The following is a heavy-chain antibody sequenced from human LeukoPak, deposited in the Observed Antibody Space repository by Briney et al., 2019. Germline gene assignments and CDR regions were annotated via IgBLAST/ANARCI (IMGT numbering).Heavy chain of an antibody. CDR1: GGTFSSYA. Sequence: SVKVSCKASGGTFSSYAISWVRQAPGQGLGWLGGIIPIFGTANYAQKFQGGVTITADESTSTAYMELSSLRSEDTAVYYCAREAYCSSTSCYDVVYNWFDPWGQGTLVTVSS. V-gene: IGHV1-69*13. CDR2: IIPIFGTA. CDR3: AREAYCSSTSCYDVVYNWFDP. D-gene: IGHD2-2*01. J-gene: IGHJ5*02.